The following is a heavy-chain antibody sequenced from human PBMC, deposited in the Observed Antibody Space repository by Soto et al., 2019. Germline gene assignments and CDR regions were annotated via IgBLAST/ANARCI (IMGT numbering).Heavy chain of an antibody. CDR1: GFTFSSYS. J-gene: IGHJ4*02. D-gene: IGHD2-15*01. CDR3: ARFFCSGGSCHRSFVY. Sequence: PGGSLRLSCAASGFTFSSYSMNWVRQAPGKGLEWVSSISSSSSYIYYADSVKGRFTISRDNAKNSLYLQMNSLRAEDTAVYYCARFFCSGGSCHRSFVYWGQGTLVTVSS. V-gene: IGHV3-21*01. CDR2: ISSSSSYI.